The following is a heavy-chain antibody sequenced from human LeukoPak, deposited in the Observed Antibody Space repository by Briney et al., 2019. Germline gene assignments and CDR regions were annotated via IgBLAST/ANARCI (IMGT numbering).Heavy chain of an antibody. J-gene: IGHJ4*02. Sequence: PGTSLRLSCAASGFAFSTYAMHRVRQAPGKGLEWVTLIWHDGSHKFYIDSVRGRFTISRDNSKNTVYLNGLRAEDTAVYYCAREIFGSGSYPDFWGQGTLVTVSS. CDR1: GFAFSTYA. CDR3: AREIFGSGSYPDF. V-gene: IGHV3-33*01. CDR2: IWHDGSHK. D-gene: IGHD3-10*01.